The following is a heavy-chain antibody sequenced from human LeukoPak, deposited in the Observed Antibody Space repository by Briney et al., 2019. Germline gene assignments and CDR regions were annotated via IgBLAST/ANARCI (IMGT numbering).Heavy chain of an antibody. D-gene: IGHD5-12*01. Sequence: GGSLRLSCAASRFSFSTYAMTWVRQAPGKGLEWVSTITDSGASTYYADSVKGQFTISRGNSRTTVYLQMNSLGAEDTAVYYCAKGGTVVARLIASDWGQGTLVTVSS. V-gene: IGHV3-23*01. J-gene: IGHJ4*02. CDR3: AKGGTVVARLIASD. CDR2: ITDSGAST. CDR1: RFSFSTYA.